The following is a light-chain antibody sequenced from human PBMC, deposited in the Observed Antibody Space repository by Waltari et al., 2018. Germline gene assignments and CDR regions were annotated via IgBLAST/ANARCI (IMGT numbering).Light chain of an antibody. J-gene: IGLJ2*01. V-gene: IGLV2-23*02. Sequence: QSALTQPASVSGSPGQSITISCTGTNNDIGSYNLVSWYQQHPGKAPKVIIFEVNKRPSGVPKRFAGSKAGNTASLTVSGLHPEDEADYYCCSYAGTPSVVFGGGTKLTVL. CDR3: CSYAGTPSVV. CDR1: NNDIGSYNL. CDR2: EVN.